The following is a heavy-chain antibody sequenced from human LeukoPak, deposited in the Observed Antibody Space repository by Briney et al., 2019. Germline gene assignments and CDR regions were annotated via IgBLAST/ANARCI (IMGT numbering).Heavy chain of an antibody. Sequence: SETLSLTCTVSGGSINNYYWSWIRQPPGKGLEWIGYIYYTGRTNYNPSLQSRVTMSVDTSKNQFSLKLRSVTAADTAVYYCARRSWRYFDYWGQGTLVTVSS. J-gene: IGHJ4*02. V-gene: IGHV4-59*08. D-gene: IGHD1-1*01. CDR2: IYYTGRT. CDR1: GGSINNYY. CDR3: ARRSWRYFDY.